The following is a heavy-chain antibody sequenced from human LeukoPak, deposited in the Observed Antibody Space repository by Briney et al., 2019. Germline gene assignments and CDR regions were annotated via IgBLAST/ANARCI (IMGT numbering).Heavy chain of an antibody. D-gene: IGHD3-16*01. CDR3: ASGGLRSFSVDY. CDR2: ISSSSSYI. CDR1: GFTFSSYS. J-gene: IGHJ4*02. V-gene: IGHV3-21*01. Sequence: PGGSLRLSCAASGFTFSSYSMNWVRQAPGKGLEWVSSISSSSSYIYYADSVKGRFTISRDNAKNTLYLQMNSLRAEDAAVYYCASGGLRSFSVDYWGQGTLVTVSS.